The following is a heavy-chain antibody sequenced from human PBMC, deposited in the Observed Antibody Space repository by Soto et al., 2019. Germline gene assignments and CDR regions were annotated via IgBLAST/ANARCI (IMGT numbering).Heavy chain of an antibody. CDR1: GFTFSSYG. Sequence: PGGSLRLSCGASGFTFSSYGMHWVRQAPGKGLEWVAVISYDGSNKYYADSVKGRFTISRDNSKNTLYLQMNSLRAEDTAVYYCAKDTNMLTPTYYYYRMDVWRQGTTLTVS. V-gene: IGHV3-30*18. CDR2: ISYDGSNK. J-gene: IGHJ6*02. D-gene: IGHD3-9*01. CDR3: AKDTNMLTPTYYYYRMDV.